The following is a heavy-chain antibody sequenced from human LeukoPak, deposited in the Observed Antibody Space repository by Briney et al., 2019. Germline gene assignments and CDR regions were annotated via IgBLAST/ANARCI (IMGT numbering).Heavy chain of an antibody. V-gene: IGHV3-15*01. CDR1: GFTFSSAW. Sequence: GGSLRLSCAASGFTFSSAWMSWVRQAPGKGLEWVGRIKSKTDGGTTDYAAPVKGRFTISRDDSKNTLYLQMNSLKTEDTAVYYCTTAADESGYPDYWGQGTLVTVSS. CDR2: IKSKTDGGTT. J-gene: IGHJ4*02. D-gene: IGHD3-3*01. CDR3: TTAADESGYPDY.